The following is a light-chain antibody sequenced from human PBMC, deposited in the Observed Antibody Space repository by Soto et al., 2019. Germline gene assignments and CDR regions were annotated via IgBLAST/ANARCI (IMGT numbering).Light chain of an antibody. CDR1: QGISNY. J-gene: IGKJ3*01. CDR2: DAS. CDR3: QNYYIFIIT. Sequence: QMTQSPSSLSASIGDRVTVTCRASQGISNYLAWYQQKPGKGPELLIYDASTLQSGVPSRFSGSGSGTDFTLNISSLQPEDVATYFCQNYYIFIITFGPGTKVDI. V-gene: IGKV1-27*01.